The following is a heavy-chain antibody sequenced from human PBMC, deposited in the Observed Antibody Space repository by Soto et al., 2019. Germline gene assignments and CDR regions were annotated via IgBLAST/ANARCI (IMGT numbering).Heavy chain of an antibody. CDR2: INTSGGST. Sequence: ASVKVSCKASGYTFTSYYIHWVRQAPGQGLEWMGAINTSGGSTNYAQKFQGRVAMTRDTSTSTVYMELNSLRSEVTAVYYCARVPGMATIDSFDSWGQGTLVTVSS. V-gene: IGHV1-46*01. CDR1: GYTFTSYY. J-gene: IGHJ5*01. CDR3: ARVPGMATIDSFDS. D-gene: IGHD5-12*01.